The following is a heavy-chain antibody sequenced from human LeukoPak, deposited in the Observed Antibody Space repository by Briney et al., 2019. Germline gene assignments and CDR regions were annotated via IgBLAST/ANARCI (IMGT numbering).Heavy chain of an antibody. Sequence: GGSLRLSCAASGFAFNTYSMNWVRQAPGKGLEWVSFIFSSSTYVYYTDSVKGRFTISRDNAKNSLYLQMNSLRAEDTAVYYCAELGITMIGGVWGKGTTVTISS. D-gene: IGHD3-10*02. CDR3: AELGITMIGGV. CDR1: GFAFNTYS. V-gene: IGHV3-21*01. CDR2: IFSSSTYV. J-gene: IGHJ6*04.